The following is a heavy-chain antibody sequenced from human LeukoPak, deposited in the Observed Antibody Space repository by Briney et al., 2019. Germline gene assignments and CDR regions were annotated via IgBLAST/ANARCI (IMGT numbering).Heavy chain of an antibody. V-gene: IGHV3-66*01. D-gene: IGHD7-27*01. CDR1: GFTVSSNY. J-gene: IGHJ6*02. CDR3: ARDPRAPTNWGHYYYYGMDV. Sequence: GGSLRLSCAASGFTVSSNYMSWVRQAPVKGLEWVSVIYSGGSTYYADSVKGRFTISRDNSKNTLYLQMNSLRAEDTAMYYCARDPRAPTNWGHYYYYGMDVWGQGTTVTVSS. CDR2: IYSGGST.